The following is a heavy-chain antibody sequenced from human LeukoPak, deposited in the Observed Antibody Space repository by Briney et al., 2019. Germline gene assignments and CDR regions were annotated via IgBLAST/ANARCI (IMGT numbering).Heavy chain of an antibody. CDR3: AKEGGGLDY. CDR2: ISLNSGGT. V-gene: IGHV1-2*02. CDR1: GYMFTGYH. D-gene: IGHD3-16*01. Sequence: ASVKVSCKASGYMFTGYHMHWARQAPGQGLEWMGWISLNSGGTSYAQTFEGRVTMTRDTSISTAYMELSRLRSADTAVYYCAKEGGGLDYWGQGTLVTVSS. J-gene: IGHJ4*02.